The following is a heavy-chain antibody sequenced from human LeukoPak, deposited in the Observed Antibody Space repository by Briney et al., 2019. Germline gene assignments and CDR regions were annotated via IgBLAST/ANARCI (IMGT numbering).Heavy chain of an antibody. CDR2: IRYDGSNK. CDR3: AKDPWVVRGVTLDY. Sequence: GGSLRLSCAASGFTSSSYGMHWVRQAPGKGLEWVAFIRYDGSNKYYADSVKGRFTISRDNSKNTLYLQMNSLRAEDTAVYYCAKDPWVVRGVTLDYWGQGTLVTVSS. CDR1: GFTSSSYG. J-gene: IGHJ4*02. V-gene: IGHV3-30*02. D-gene: IGHD3-10*01.